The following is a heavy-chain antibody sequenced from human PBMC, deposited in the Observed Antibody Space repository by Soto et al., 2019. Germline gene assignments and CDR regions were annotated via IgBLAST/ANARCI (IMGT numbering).Heavy chain of an antibody. CDR2: ISSSSSTM. CDR1: GFTFSSYS. CDR3: ARVISMDLLLHTAPGY. Sequence: GGSLRLSCAASGFTFSSYSMNWVRQAPGKGLEWVSYISSSSSTMYYTDSVQGRFTISRDKAKNSLYLQMNSLRDEDTAVYYCARVISMDLLLHTAPGYWGQGTLVTVSS. D-gene: IGHD5-18*01. V-gene: IGHV3-48*02. J-gene: IGHJ4*02.